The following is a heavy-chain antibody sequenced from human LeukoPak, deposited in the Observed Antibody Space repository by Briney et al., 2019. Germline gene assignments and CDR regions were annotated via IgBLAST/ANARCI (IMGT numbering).Heavy chain of an antibody. D-gene: IGHD3-22*01. J-gene: IGHJ3*02. CDR2: ISGSGGST. CDR3: AKDLDYYDSSGYYNGAFDI. V-gene: IGHV3-23*01. Sequence: GGSLRLSCAASGFTFSSYAMSWVRQAPGKGLEWVSAISGSGGSTYYADSVKGRFTISRDNSKNTLYLRMNSLRAEDTAVYYCAKDLDYYDSSGYYNGAFDIWGQGTMVTVSS. CDR1: GFTFSSYA.